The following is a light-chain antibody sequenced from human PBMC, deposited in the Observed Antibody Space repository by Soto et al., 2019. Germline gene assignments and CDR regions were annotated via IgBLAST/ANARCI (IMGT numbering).Light chain of an antibody. J-gene: IGKJ2*01. CDR2: KAT. CDR3: QQYQDFQYT. CDR1: QSIGSG. V-gene: IGKV1-5*03. Sequence: DFQMPQSPSTLSASVGDGVTITCRASQSIGSGLAWYQQQPGKAPQLLISKATNLQRGVSSRFSGSGSGTDFSLTISSLQPADSATYYCQQYQDFQYTFGQGTKLEI.